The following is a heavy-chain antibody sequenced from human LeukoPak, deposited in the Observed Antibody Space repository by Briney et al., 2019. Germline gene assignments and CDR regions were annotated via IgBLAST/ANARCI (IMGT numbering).Heavy chain of an antibody. J-gene: IGHJ5*02. D-gene: IGHD2-2*01. CDR1: GFTFSDYY. Sequence: GGSLRLSRAASGFTFSDYYMSWIRQAPGKGLEWVSLISGSGSNTKYADSVRGRFTISRDNAKNSLYLQMNSLRAEDTAMYYCARDSAHVVVVPAAIPPGPDNWFDPWGQGTLVTVSS. CDR2: ISGSGSNT. V-gene: IGHV3-11*01. CDR3: ARDSAHVVVVPAAIPPGPDNWFDP.